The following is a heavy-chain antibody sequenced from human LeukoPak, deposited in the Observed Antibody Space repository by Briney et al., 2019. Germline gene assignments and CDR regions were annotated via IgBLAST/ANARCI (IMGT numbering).Heavy chain of an antibody. Sequence: PGGSLRLSCAASGFTFSSYAMSWVRQAPGKGLEWVSAISGSGGSTYYADSVKGRFTISRDNSKNTLYLQMKSLRAEDTAVYYCAKDLPDIVVVVAATHGYYGMDVWGQGTTVTVSS. V-gene: IGHV3-23*01. CDR2: ISGSGGST. CDR1: GFTFSSYA. D-gene: IGHD2-15*01. CDR3: AKDLPDIVVVVAATHGYYGMDV. J-gene: IGHJ6*02.